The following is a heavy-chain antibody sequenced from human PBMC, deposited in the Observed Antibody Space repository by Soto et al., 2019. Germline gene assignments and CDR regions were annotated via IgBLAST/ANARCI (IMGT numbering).Heavy chain of an antibody. CDR1: GFTFSSYW. D-gene: IGHD1-26*01. V-gene: IGHV3-74*01. J-gene: IGHJ6*02. CDR3: ARDRGDGSYYNYYYGMDV. CDR2: INSDGSST. Sequence: PGGSLRLSCAASGFTFSSYWMHWVRQAPGKGLVWVSRINSDGSSTSYADSVKGRFTISRDNAKNTLYLQMNSLRAEDTAVYYCARDRGDGSYYNYYYGMDVWGQGTTVTVS.